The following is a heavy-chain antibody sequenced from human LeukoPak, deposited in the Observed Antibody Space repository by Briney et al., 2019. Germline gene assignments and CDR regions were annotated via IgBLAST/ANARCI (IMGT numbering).Heavy chain of an antibody. CDR2: INPSGGST. J-gene: IGHJ4*02. V-gene: IGHV1-46*01. Sequence: ASVKVSCKASGYTFTSYYMHWVRQAPGQGLEWMGIINPSGGSTSYAQKFQGRVTMTRDMSTRTVYMELSSLRSEDTAVYYCARAIAAAGTFDYWGQGTLVTVSS. D-gene: IGHD6-13*01. CDR3: ARAIAAAGTFDY. CDR1: GYTFTSYY.